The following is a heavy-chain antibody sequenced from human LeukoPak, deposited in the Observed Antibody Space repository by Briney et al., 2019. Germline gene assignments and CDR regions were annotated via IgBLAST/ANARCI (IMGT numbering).Heavy chain of an antibody. CDR1: GFTFSSYS. V-gene: IGHV3-48*01. CDR3: ARGGGLDV. Sequence: GGSLRLSCAASGFTFSSYSMNWVRQAPGKGLEWVSYISSSDNTIYYADSVKGRFTISRDNAKSSLYLQMSNLRAEDTAVYFCARGGGLDVWGQGASVTVSS. D-gene: IGHD3-16*01. J-gene: IGHJ6*02. CDR2: ISSSDNTI.